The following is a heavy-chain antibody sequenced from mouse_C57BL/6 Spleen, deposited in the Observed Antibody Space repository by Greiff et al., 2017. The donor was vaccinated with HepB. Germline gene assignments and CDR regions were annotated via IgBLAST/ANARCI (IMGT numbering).Heavy chain of an antibody. D-gene: IGHD1-1*01. Sequence: QVQLKESGPGILQPSQTLSLTCSFSGFSLSTFGMGVGWIRQPSGKGLEWLAHIWWDDDKYYNPALKSRLTISKDTSKNQVFLKIANVDTADTATYYCARIPYYYGSSPSHYYAMDYWGQGTSVTVSS. CDR3: ARIPYYYGSSPSHYYAMDY. CDR2: IWWDDDK. CDR1: GFSLSTFGMG. V-gene: IGHV8-8*01. J-gene: IGHJ4*01.